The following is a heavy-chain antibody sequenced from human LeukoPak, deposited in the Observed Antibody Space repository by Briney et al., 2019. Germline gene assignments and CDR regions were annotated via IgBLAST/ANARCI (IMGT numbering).Heavy chain of an antibody. CDR2: ITASGTAM. CDR1: GFTFSSYS. Sequence: GGSLRLSCAASGFTFSSYSMNWVRQAPGKGLEWVSHITASGTAMFYADSVKGRFTISRDNAKNTLYLQMNSLRAEDTAVYYCALDSSGYGFDYWGQGTLVTVSS. D-gene: IGHD3-22*01. V-gene: IGHV3-48*01. J-gene: IGHJ4*02. CDR3: ALDSSGYGFDY.